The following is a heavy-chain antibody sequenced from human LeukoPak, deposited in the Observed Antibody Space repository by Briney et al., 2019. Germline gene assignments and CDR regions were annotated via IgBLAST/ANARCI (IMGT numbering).Heavy chain of an antibody. CDR3: ARGWSYYGSGSHPDAFDI. Sequence: PGGSLRLSCAASGFTFSSYSMNWVRQAPGKGLEWVSSISSSSSYIYYADSVKGRFTISRDNAKNSLFLQMNSLRAEDTAIYYCARGWSYYGSGSHPDAFDIWGQGTLVTVSS. D-gene: IGHD3-10*01. J-gene: IGHJ3*02. CDR1: GFTFSSYS. CDR2: ISSSSSYI. V-gene: IGHV3-21*04.